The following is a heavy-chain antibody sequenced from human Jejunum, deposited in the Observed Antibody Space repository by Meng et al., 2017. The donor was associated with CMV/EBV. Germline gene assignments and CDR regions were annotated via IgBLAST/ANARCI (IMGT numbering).Heavy chain of an antibody. J-gene: IGHJ5*02. CDR2: INHSGST. V-gene: IGHV4-34*01. CDR3: ARGTKVSYCSSTSCYWFDP. CDR1: SFSGYY. D-gene: IGHD2-2*01. Sequence: SFSGYYWSWIRQPPGKGLEWIGEINHSGSTNYNPSLKSRVTISVDTSKNQFSLKLSSVTAADTAVYYCARGTKVSYCSSTSCYWFDPWGQGTLVTVS.